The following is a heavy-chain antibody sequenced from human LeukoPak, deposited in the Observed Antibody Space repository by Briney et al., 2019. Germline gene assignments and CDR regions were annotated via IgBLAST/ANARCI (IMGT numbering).Heavy chain of an antibody. V-gene: IGHV4-61*01. D-gene: IGHD3-16*01. CDR2: IYYSGST. J-gene: IGHJ3*02. Sequence: PSETLSLTCTVSGGSVSSGSCYWSWIRQPPGKGLEWIGYIYYSGSTNYNPSLKSRVTISVDTSKNQFSLKLSSVTAADTAVYYCARAAHYDYVWGRSLDAFDIWGQGTMVTVSS. CDR3: ARAAHYDYVWGRSLDAFDI. CDR1: GGSVSSGSCY.